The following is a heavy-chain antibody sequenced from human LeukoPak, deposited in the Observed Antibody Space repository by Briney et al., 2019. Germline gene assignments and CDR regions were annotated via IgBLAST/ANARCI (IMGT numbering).Heavy chain of an antibody. Sequence: GASVKVSCKASGYTFTSYAMNWVRQAPGQGLEWMGWINTNTGNPTYAQGFTGRFVFSLDTSVSTAYLQISSLKAEDTAVYYCARDSQPEHTRLQLWRPATNWGQGTLVTVSS. CDR1: GYTFTSYA. V-gene: IGHV7-4-1*02. D-gene: IGHD5-18*01. CDR3: ARDSQPEHTRLQLWRPATN. J-gene: IGHJ4*02. CDR2: INTNTGNP.